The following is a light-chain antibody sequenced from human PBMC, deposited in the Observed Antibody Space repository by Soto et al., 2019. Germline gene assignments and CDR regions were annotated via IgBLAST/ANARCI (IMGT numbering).Light chain of an antibody. CDR2: GNN. V-gene: IGLV1-40*01. CDR3: QSYDSSLNGYV. Sequence: QSVLTQPPSVSGAPGQRVSISCTWSSSNIGAGYGVHWYRQLPGTAPKLFIFGNNNRPSGVPDRFSGSKSGTSASLGITGLQAEDEADYYCQSYDSSLNGYVFGTGTKLTVL. CDR1: SSNIGAGYG. J-gene: IGLJ1*01.